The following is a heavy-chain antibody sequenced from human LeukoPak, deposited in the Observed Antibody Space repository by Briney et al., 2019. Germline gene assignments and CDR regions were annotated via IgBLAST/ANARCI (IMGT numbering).Heavy chain of an antibody. Sequence: SVKVSCKASGGTFSSYAISWVRQAPGQGLEWMGGIIPIFGTANYAQKFQGRVTITADESTSTAYMELSSLRSEDTAVYYCARAGDYYDSSPGVNWFDPWGPGTLVTVSS. D-gene: IGHD3-22*01. V-gene: IGHV1-69*13. J-gene: IGHJ5*02. CDR1: GGTFSSYA. CDR3: ARAGDYYDSSPGVNWFDP. CDR2: IIPIFGTA.